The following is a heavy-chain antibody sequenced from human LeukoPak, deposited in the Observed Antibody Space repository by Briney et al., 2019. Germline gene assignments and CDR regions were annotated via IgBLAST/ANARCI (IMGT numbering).Heavy chain of an antibody. V-gene: IGHV3-11*04. J-gene: IGHJ3*02. Sequence: GGSLRLSCAASGFTFSDNYMSWIRQAPGKGLEWVSYISSSGSTIYYADSVKGRFTISRDNAKNSLYLQMNSLRAEDTAVYYCARDQLEQPGGDAFDIWGQGTMVTVSS. CDR2: ISSSGSTI. CDR1: GFTFSDNY. D-gene: IGHD1/OR15-1a*01. CDR3: ARDQLEQPGGDAFDI.